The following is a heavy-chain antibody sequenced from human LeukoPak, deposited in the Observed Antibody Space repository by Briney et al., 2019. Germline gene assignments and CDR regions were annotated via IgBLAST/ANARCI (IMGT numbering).Heavy chain of an antibody. J-gene: IGHJ3*02. V-gene: IGHV4-34*01. CDR1: GFTFSDYY. CDR2: INHSGST. D-gene: IGHD3-10*01. CDR3: ARGIRGHFRTEFDAFDI. Sequence: PGGSLRLSCAASGFTFSDYYMSWIRQPPGKGLEWIGEINHSGSTNYNPSLKSRVTISVDTSKNQFSLRLSSVTAADTAVYYCARGIRGHFRTEFDAFDIWGQGTMVTVSS.